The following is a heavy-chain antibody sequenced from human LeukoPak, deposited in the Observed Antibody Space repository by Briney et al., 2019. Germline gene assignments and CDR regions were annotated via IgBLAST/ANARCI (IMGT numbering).Heavy chain of an antibody. CDR3: ARGQSHYGGEGY. Sequence: ASVKVSCKASGYTFTSYDINWVRQATGQGLEWMGWMNPNSGNTGYAQKFQGRVTMTRNTSISTAYMELSSLRSEDTAVYYCARGQSHYGGEGYWGQGTLVTVSS. D-gene: IGHD4-23*01. CDR2: MNPNSGNT. CDR1: GYTFTSYD. J-gene: IGHJ4*02. V-gene: IGHV1-8*01.